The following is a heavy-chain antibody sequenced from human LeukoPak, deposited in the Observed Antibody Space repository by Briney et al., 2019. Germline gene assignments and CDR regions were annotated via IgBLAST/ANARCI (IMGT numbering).Heavy chain of an antibody. D-gene: IGHD3-10*01. V-gene: IGHV3-30*18. CDR1: GFPFSSYC. Sequence: GGSLRLSCAASGFPFSSYCMHWVSQAPAKALVWVAVISYHGSNKHYADSVKGRLTISRDNSKNTLYLQMHSLRAEDTAVYYCAKDRGGYYGSGSYYPLGYFQHWGQGTLVTVSS. CDR2: ISYHGSNK. J-gene: IGHJ1*01. CDR3: AKDRGGYYGSGSYYPLGYFQH.